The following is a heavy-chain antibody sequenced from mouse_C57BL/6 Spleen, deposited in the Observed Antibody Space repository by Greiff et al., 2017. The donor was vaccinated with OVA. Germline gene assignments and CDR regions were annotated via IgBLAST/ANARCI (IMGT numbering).Heavy chain of an antibody. Sequence: VQLQQSGAELVRPGASVKLSCTASGFNITDDYMHWVKQRPEQGQEWIGWIDPENGDTEYASKFQGKATITADTSSNTAYLQLSSLTAEDTAVYYCTTGDVGYWGQGTTLTVSS. D-gene: IGHD3-3*01. CDR1: GFNITDDY. CDR2: IDPENGDT. V-gene: IGHV14-4*01. CDR3: TTGDVGY. J-gene: IGHJ2*01.